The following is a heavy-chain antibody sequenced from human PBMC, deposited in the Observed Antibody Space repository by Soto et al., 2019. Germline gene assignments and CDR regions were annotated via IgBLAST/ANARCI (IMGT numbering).Heavy chain of an antibody. CDR1: GFTFSSYA. Sequence: EVQLLESGGGLVQPGGSLRLSCAASGFTFSSYAMSWVRQAPGKGLEWVSAISGSGGSTYYEDSVKGRFTISRDNSKNTLYLQMNSLRAEDSAVYYCAKDRGVRGVIIWFDPWGQGTLVTVSS. CDR2: ISGSGGST. CDR3: AKDRGVRGVIIWFDP. D-gene: IGHD3-10*01. J-gene: IGHJ5*02. V-gene: IGHV3-23*01.